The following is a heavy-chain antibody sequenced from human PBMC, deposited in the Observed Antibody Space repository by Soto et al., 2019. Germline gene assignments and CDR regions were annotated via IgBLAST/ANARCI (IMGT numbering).Heavy chain of an antibody. CDR1: GYTFTRYW. D-gene: IGHD1-26*01. CDR3: ARHWDKDYFDY. V-gene: IGHV5-51*01. Sequence: PGESLKISCKGSGYTFTRYWIGWVRQMPEKGLEWMGIIYPSDSDTRYSPSFQGQVTISVDKSISTAYLQWSSLKASDTAMYYCARHWDKDYFDYWGQGTLVTVSS. J-gene: IGHJ4*01. CDR2: IYPSDSDT.